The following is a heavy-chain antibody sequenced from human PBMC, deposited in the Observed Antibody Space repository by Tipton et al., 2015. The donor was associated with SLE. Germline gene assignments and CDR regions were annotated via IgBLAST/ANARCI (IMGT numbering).Heavy chain of an antibody. CDR1: GYSISSGYY. Sequence: TLSLTCTVSGYSISSGYYWGWIRQPPGKGLEWIGYIYYSGSTNYNPSLKSRVTISVDTSKNQFSLKLSSVTAADTAVYYCARELFCSSTSCPFDYWGQGTLVTVSS. CDR3: ARELFCSSTSCPFDY. V-gene: IGHV4-61*01. CDR2: IYYSGST. D-gene: IGHD2-2*01. J-gene: IGHJ4*02.